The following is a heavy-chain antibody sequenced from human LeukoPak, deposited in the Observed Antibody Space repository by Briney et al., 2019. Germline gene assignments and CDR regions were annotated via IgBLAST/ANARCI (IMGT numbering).Heavy chain of an antibody. Sequence: GGSLRLSCAASGFTFSSYSMNWVRQAPGKGLEWVSSISSSSSYIYYADSVKGRFTSSRDNAKNSLYLQMNSLRAEDTAVYYCARDPSGWYSWFQGDFDYWGQGTLVTVSS. CDR2: ISSSSSYI. D-gene: IGHD6-19*01. CDR3: ARDPSGWYSWFQGDFDY. CDR1: GFTFSSYS. J-gene: IGHJ4*02. V-gene: IGHV3-21*01.